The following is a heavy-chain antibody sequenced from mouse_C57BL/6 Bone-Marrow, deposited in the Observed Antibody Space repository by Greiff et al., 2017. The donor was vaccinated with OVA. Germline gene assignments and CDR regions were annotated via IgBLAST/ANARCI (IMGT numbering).Heavy chain of an antibody. CDR1: GFTFSDYG. J-gene: IGHJ1*03. CDR3: ARGYYGSSSHWYFDV. CDR2: ISSGSSTI. D-gene: IGHD1-1*01. V-gene: IGHV5-17*01. Sequence: EVKLVESGGGLVKPGGSLKLSCAASGFTFSDYGMHWVRQAPEKGLEWVAYISSGSSTIYYADTVKGRFTISRDNAKNTLFLQMTSLRSEDTAMYYGARGYYGSSSHWYFDVWGTGTTVTVSS.